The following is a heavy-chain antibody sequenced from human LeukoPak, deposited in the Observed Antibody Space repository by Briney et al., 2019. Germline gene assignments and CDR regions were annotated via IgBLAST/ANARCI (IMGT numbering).Heavy chain of an antibody. V-gene: IGHV3-53*01. CDR1: EFTVSRNY. CDR2: IFSNGDT. J-gene: IGHJ4*02. D-gene: IGHD5-24*01. Sequence: GGSLRLSCTASEFTVSRNYMLWVRQAPGKGLEWVSLIFSNGDTYYADSVKGRFTISRDTSKNTVSLQMNSLRVEDTAMYYCTRDQMNYWGQGTLVTVSS. CDR3: TRDQMNY.